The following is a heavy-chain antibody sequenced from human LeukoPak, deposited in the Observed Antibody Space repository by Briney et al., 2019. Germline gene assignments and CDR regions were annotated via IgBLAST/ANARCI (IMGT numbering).Heavy chain of an antibody. D-gene: IGHD2-2*01. J-gene: IGHJ6*03. V-gene: IGHV4-30-4*08. CDR1: GGSISSGDYY. CDR3: ARSVYCSSTSCQIHYYYYYYMDV. CDR2: IYYSGSA. Sequence: PSETLPLTCTVSGGSISSGDYYWSWIRQPPGKGLEWIGYIYYSGSAYYNPSLKSRVTISVDTSKNQFSLKLSSVTAADTAVYYCARSVYCSSTSCQIHYYYYYYMDVWGKGTTVTVSS.